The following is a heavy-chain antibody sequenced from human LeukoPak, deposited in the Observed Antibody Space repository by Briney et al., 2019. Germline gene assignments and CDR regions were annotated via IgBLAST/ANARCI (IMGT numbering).Heavy chain of an antibody. J-gene: IGHJ4*01. V-gene: IGHV3-15*07. D-gene: IGHD1-7*01. Sequence: GGSLRPSCVASGFTFSNAWMTWVRQSPGMGLGGVGRIKSNTNGGTSDYAAPVKGRFAISRDDSKNTLYLQMNSLKPEDTAMYYCTTHSVTVSGTHFWGQGALVTVSS. CDR1: GFTFSNAW. CDR3: TTHSVTVSGTHF. CDR2: IKSNTNGGTS.